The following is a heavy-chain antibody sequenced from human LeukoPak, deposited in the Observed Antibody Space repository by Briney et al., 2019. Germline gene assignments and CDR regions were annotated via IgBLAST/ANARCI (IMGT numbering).Heavy chain of an antibody. CDR1: GFAFSSYW. V-gene: IGHV3-7*01. J-gene: IGHJ4*02. CDR2: IKQDGSEK. CDR3: AREERYCSGGSCYEY. Sequence: PGGSLRLSCTASGFAFSSYWMSWVRQAPGKGLEWVANIKQDGSEKYYVDSVKGRFTISRDNAKNSLYLQMNSLRAEDTAVYYCAREERYCSGGSCYEYWGQGTLVTVSS. D-gene: IGHD2-15*01.